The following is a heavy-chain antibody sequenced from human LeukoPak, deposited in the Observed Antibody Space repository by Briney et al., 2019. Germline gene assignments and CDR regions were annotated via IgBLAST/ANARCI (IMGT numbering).Heavy chain of an antibody. CDR3: ARGAYSSAWALDY. D-gene: IGHD6-19*01. Sequence: PGGSLRLSCAASGFTFSSYAMHWVRQAPGKGLEWVAVISYDGSNKYYADSVKGRFTISRDNSKNTLYLQMNSLRAEDTAVYYCARGAYSSAWALDYWAQEPRVTVS. V-gene: IGHV3-30*04. J-gene: IGHJ4*02. CDR2: ISYDGSNK. CDR1: GFTFSSYA.